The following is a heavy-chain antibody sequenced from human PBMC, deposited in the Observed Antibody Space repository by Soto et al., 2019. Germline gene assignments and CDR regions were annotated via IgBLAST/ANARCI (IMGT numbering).Heavy chain of an antibody. CDR2: ILWTDDK. J-gene: IGHJ4*02. Sequence: QITLKESGPTLVRPTQTVTLTCTLSGFSVTATGMGVAWIRQPPEKALEWLGVILWTDDKRYSPSLKSRLTMTRDTSENQVALTMTNMGPDDTATYYCVHGHLAAGRPFDSWGQGMLVFVSP. CDR3: VHGHLAAGRPFDS. V-gene: IGHV2-5*01. CDR1: GFSVTATGMG. D-gene: IGHD6-25*01.